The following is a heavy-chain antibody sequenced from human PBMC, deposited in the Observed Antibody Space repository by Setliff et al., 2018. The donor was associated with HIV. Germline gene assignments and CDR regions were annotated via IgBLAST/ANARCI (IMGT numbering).Heavy chain of an antibody. CDR1: GFTSSDYY. V-gene: IGHV3-11*01. Sequence: PGGSLRLSCAASGFTSSDYYMSWIRQAPGKGLEWVSYISSSGSTIYYADSVKGRFTISRDNAKNSLYLQMNSLRAEDTAVYYCAREFSVFHDAFDIWGQGTMVTVSS. CDR3: AREFSVFHDAFDI. CDR2: ISSSGSTI. D-gene: IGHD2-21*01. J-gene: IGHJ3*02.